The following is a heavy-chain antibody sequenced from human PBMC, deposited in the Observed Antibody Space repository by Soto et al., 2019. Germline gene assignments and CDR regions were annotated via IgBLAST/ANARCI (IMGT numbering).Heavy chain of an antibody. Sequence: QVQLQESGPGLVKPSQTLSLTCTVSGGSISSGGYSWSWIRQHPGKGLEWFGYIYYSGSTYYNPSLKSRVTISVDTSKNQFSLKLGSGAAADTAGYYWARCFGVAAAGPFAYWGKGTLVTVSS. J-gene: IGHJ4*02. V-gene: IGHV4-31*03. CDR3: ARCFGVAAAGPFAY. CDR1: GGSISSGGYS. CDR2: IYYSGST. D-gene: IGHD6-13*01.